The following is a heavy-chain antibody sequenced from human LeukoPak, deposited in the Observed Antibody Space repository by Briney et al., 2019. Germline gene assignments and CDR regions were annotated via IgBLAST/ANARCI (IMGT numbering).Heavy chain of an antibody. J-gene: IGHJ4*02. CDR3: ARHAKGIAAAGTVY. CDR2: IIPILGIA. Sequence: SVKVSCKASGGTFSSYAISWVRQAPGQGPEWMGRIIPILGIANYAQKFQGRATITADKSMSTAYMELSSLRSEDTAVYYCARHAKGIAAAGTVYWGQGTLVTVSS. D-gene: IGHD6-13*01. CDR1: GGTFSSYA. V-gene: IGHV1-69*04.